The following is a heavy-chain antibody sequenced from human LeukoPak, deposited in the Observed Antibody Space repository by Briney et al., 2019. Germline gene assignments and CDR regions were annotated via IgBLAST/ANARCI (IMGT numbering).Heavy chain of an antibody. CDR3: ARGGKFYYDSSGYPGDY. V-gene: IGHV3-7*01. CDR2: IKRDGSEK. J-gene: IGHJ4*02. Sequence: PGGSLRLSCAASGFTFTDYWMSWVRQAPEKGLEWVANIKRDGSEKYYADSVKGRFTISRDNVKRSLSLQMNSLRAGDTAVYYCARGGKFYYDSSGYPGDYWGQGILVTVSS. D-gene: IGHD3-22*01. CDR1: GFTFTDYW.